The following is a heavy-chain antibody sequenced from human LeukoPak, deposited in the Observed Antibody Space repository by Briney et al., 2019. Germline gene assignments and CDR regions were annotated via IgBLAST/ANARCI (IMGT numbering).Heavy chain of an antibody. Sequence: PSETLSLTCAVSGYSISSGYYWGWIRQPPGKGLEWVGSIYHSGSTYYNPSLKSRVTISVDTSKNQFSLKLSSVTAADTAVYYCARYGVDTAKVTHDYRGQGTLVTVSS. V-gene: IGHV4-38-2*01. D-gene: IGHD5-18*01. CDR1: GYSISSGYY. CDR2: IYHSGST. CDR3: ARYGVDTAKVTHDY. J-gene: IGHJ4*02.